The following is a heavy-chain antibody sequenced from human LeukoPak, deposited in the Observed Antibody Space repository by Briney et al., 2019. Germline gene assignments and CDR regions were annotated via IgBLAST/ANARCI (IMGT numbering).Heavy chain of an antibody. J-gene: IGHJ3*02. CDR2: IKRDGSEK. CDR3: ARDYSSSYGSVWYDAFDI. CDR1: GFSFRNDW. Sequence: PGGSLRVSCVAPGFSFRNDWMTGVRQVPGKGQEWGDNIKRDGSEKKYVDSVKGRFTMSRDNAKNSLYLQMDNLRVEDTAIYYCARDYSSSYGSVWYDAFDIWGQGTMVTVSS. V-gene: IGHV3-7*01. D-gene: IGHD6-19*01.